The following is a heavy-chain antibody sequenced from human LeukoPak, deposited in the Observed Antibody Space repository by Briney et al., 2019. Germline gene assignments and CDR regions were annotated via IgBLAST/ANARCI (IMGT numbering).Heavy chain of an antibody. CDR2: INHSGST. Sequence: PSETLSLTCAVYGGSFSGYYWSWIRQPPGKGLEWIGEINHSGSTNYNPSLKSRVTISVDTSKNQFSLKLSSVTAADTAVYYCARQPYSSSYYFDYWGQRTLVTVSS. D-gene: IGHD6-6*01. V-gene: IGHV4-34*01. CDR3: ARQPYSSSYYFDY. CDR1: GGSFSGYY. J-gene: IGHJ4*02.